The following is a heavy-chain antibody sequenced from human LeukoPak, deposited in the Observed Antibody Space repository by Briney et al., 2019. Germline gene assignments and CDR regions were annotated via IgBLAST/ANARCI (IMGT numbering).Heavy chain of an antibody. D-gene: IGHD2-21*02. CDR3: ARDCGGDCYSYYYGMDV. CDR2: IYYSGST. J-gene: IGHJ6*02. V-gene: IGHV4-59*01. Sequence: SEPLSLTCTVSGGPISSYYWSWIRQPPGKGLEWFGYIYYSGSTNYNPSLKSRVTISVDTSKNQFSLKLSSVTAADTAVYYCARDCGGDCYSYYYGMDVWGQGTTVTVSS. CDR1: GGPISSYY.